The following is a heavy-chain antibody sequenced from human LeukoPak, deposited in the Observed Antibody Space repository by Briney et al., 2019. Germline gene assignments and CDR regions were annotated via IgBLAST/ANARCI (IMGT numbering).Heavy chain of an antibody. D-gene: IGHD3-16*02. CDR1: GGTFSSYA. Sequence: SVKVSCKASGGTFSSYAISWVRQAPGQGLEWMGGIIPIFGTANYAQKFQGRVTITADESTSTAYMELSSLRSEDTAVYYCASAPRTQYYDYVWGSYRPLMPSYYFDYWGQGTLVTVSS. V-gene: IGHV1-69*13. CDR2: IIPIFGTA. J-gene: IGHJ4*02. CDR3: ASAPRTQYYDYVWGSYRPLMPSYYFDY.